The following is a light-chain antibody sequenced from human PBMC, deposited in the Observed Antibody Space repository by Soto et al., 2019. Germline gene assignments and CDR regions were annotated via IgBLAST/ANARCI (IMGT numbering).Light chain of an antibody. CDR2: AAF. CDR1: QSISTY. CDR3: QQSYITPKT. V-gene: IGKV1-39*01. Sequence: DIQMTQSPSSLSASVGDRVTITCRASQSISTYLNWYQQKPGKVPKLLIYAAFSFQSGVPSRFGGSGSETEFTITIRSLQPEDFATYYCQQSYITPKTFGQGTKVQVK. J-gene: IGKJ1*01.